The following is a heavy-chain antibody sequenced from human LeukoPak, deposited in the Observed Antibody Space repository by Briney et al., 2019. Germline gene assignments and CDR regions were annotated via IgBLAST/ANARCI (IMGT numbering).Heavy chain of an antibody. D-gene: IGHD3-9*01. J-gene: IGHJ4*02. Sequence: RPGGSLRLSCAASGFTFSSYAMSWVSQAPGKGLEWVSAISGSGGSTYYADSVKGRFTISRDNSKNTLYLQMNSLRAEDTAVYYCAKRGVRDFDWLSYYFDYWGQGTLVTVSS. CDR3: AKRGVRDFDWLSYYFDY. V-gene: IGHV3-23*01. CDR1: GFTFSSYA. CDR2: ISGSGGST.